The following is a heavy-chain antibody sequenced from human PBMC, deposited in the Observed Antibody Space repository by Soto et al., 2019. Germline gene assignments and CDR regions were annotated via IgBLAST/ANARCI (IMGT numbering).Heavy chain of an antibody. CDR2: VSDGGGEA. J-gene: IGHJ4*02. D-gene: IGHD3-10*01. V-gene: IGHV3-23*01. CDR3: AKHFVNGEVDY. CDR1: GFTFSTYA. Sequence: EVQLLESGGGLVQPGGSLRLSCAASGFTFSTYAMSWVRQPPGKGLEWVSIVSDGGGEAFYADSVKGRFAISRDNSKNTLYLQMNSLTAEDTAVYYCAKHFVNGEVDYWGQGTPVTVSS.